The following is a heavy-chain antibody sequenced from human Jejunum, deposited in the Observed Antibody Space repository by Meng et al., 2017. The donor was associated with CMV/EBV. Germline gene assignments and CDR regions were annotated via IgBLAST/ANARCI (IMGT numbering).Heavy chain of an antibody. J-gene: IGHJ6*02. CDR1: GGPLTTRNYY. V-gene: IGHV4-31*02. CDR2: IYYSGNT. D-gene: IGHD3-3*01. Sequence: GGPLTTRNYYWTWIRQHPGKGLEYLGYIYYSGNTYYNPSLKSRLTISVDTSKNQFSLRLSSVTAADTAVYYCARDRIPIFAGMDVWGQGTTVTVSS. CDR3: ARDRIPIFAGMDV.